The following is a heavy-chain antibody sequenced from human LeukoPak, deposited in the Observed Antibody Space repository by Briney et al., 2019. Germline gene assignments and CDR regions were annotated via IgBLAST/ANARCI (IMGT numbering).Heavy chain of an antibody. CDR2: ISAYNGNT. CDR1: GYTFTSYG. Sequence: ASVKVSCKASGYTFTSYGMSWVRQAPGQGLEWMGWISAYNGNTNYAQKLQGRVTMTTDTSTSTAYMELRSLRSDDTAVYYCARDRVGATTGPNDYWGQGTLVTVSS. D-gene: IGHD1-26*01. CDR3: ARDRVGATTGPNDY. V-gene: IGHV1-18*01. J-gene: IGHJ4*02.